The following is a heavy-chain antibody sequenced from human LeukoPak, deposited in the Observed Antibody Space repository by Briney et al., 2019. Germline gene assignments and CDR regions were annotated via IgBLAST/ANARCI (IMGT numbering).Heavy chain of an antibody. Sequence: PSETLSLSCTVSDDSISSISYYWGWIRQPPGMGLEWIGSISYTGSTYYNPSLKSRVTISVDTSKNQFSLKLSSVTAADSAVYYCARGVTTVTHRRTGFDPWGQGTLVTVSS. CDR1: DDSISSISYY. J-gene: IGHJ5*02. D-gene: IGHD4-17*01. CDR2: ISYTGST. CDR3: ARGVTTVTHRRTGFDP. V-gene: IGHV4-39*01.